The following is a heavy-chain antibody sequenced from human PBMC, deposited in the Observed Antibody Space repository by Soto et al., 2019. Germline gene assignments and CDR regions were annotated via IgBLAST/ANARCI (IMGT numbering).Heavy chain of an antibody. J-gene: IGHJ6*02. Sequence: GGSLRLSCAASGFTFSSYAMSWVRQAPGKGLEWVSAISGSGGSTYYADSVKGRFTISRDNSKNTLYLQMNSLRAEDTAVYYCAKDRVRGVTLYYYYGMDVWGQGTTATVSS. CDR2: ISGSGGST. V-gene: IGHV3-23*01. D-gene: IGHD3-10*01. CDR1: GFTFSSYA. CDR3: AKDRVRGVTLYYYYGMDV.